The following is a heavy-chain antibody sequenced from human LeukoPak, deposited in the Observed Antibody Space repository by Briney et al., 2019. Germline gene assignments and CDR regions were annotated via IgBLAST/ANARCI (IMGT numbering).Heavy chain of an antibody. J-gene: IGHJ5*02. D-gene: IGHD4-23*01. CDR1: GDSITGFH. CDR3: AKESSWGTVVTPGGPSA. CDR2: ISGSGGTT. V-gene: IGHV3-23*01. Sequence: ETLSLTCTVSGDSITGFHWNWIRQPPGKGLEWVSAISGSGGTTYYADSVKGRFTISRDNSKNTLYLQMSSLRDDDTAVYYCAKESSWGTVVTPGGPSAWGQGTLVTVSS.